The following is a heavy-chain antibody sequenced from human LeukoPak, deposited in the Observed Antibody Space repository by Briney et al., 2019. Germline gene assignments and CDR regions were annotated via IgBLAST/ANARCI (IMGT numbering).Heavy chain of an antibody. D-gene: IGHD4-17*01. CDR2: ISYDGSNK. V-gene: IGHV3-30*18. CDR3: AKDRTVTTFYFDY. CDR1: GFTFSSYG. Sequence: GGLLRLSCAASGFTFSSYGMHWVRQAPGKGLEWVAVISYDGSNKYYADSVKGRFTISRDNSKNTLYLQMNSLRAEDTAVYYCAKDRTVTTFYFDYWGQGTLVTVSS. J-gene: IGHJ4*02.